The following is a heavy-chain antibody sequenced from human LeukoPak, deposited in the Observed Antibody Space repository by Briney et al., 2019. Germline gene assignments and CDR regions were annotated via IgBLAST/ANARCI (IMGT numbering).Heavy chain of an antibody. J-gene: IGHJ5*02. D-gene: IGHD3-16*01. CDR2: IYYSGST. CDR3: ARHPYSGWFDP. V-gene: IGHV4-59*08. CDR1: GGSISSYY. Sequence: SETLSLTCTVSGGSISSYYWSWIRQPPGKGLEWIGYIYYSGSTYYNPSLKSRVTISVDTSKNQFSLKLSSVTAADTAVYYCARHPYSGWFDPWGQGTLVTVSS.